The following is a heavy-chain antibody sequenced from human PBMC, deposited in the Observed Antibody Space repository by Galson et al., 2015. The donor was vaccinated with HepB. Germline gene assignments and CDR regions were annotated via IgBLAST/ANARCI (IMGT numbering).Heavy chain of an antibody. CDR3: ARGSGSQYNWFDP. D-gene: IGHD1-26*01. J-gene: IGHJ5*02. CDR1: GHTFTGYY. CDR2: INPNSGNT. Sequence: SVKVSCKASGHTFTGYYMHWVRQAPGQGLWGMGWINPNSGNTGYAQKFQGRVTMTRNTSISTAYMELSSLRSEDTAVYYCARGSGSQYNWFDPWGQGTLVTVSS. V-gene: IGHV1-8*02.